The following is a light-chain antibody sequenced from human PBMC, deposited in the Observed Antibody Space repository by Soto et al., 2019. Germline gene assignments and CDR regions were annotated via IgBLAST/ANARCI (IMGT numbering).Light chain of an antibody. CDR2: DAS. CDR1: QSVSSY. V-gene: IGKV3-11*01. J-gene: IGKJ5*01. CDR3: QPRSNWSMT. Sequence: DIVVTRCPAKLHYSRGKRATLSGRASQSVSSYLAWYQQKPGQAPRLLIYDASNRATGIPARFIGSGSGTYFTLTISILEPEALAVYFCQPRSNWSMTFGQGTRLEIK.